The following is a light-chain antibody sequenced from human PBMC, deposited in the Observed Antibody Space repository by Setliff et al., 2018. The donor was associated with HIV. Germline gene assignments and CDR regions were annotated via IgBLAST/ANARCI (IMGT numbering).Light chain of an antibody. CDR2: SNN. CDR3: SSYAITNTLP. CDR1: SSNIGSNI. Sequence: QSVLAQPPSASGTPGQRITSSCSGSSSNIGSNIVYWYQQFPETAPKLLIDSNNQWPSGVPDRFSGSRSDTSASLAISGHQSEDEAEYYCSSYAITNTLPVGTGTKVTV. V-gene: IGLV1-44*01. J-gene: IGLJ1*01.